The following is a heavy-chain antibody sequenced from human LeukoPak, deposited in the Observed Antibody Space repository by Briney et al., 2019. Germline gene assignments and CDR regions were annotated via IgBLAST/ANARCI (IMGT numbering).Heavy chain of an antibody. D-gene: IGHD6-6*01. J-gene: IGHJ4*02. Sequence: KPSETLSLTCTVSGGSISSSSYYWGWIRQPPGKGLEWIGSIYYSGSTYYNPSLKSRVTISVDTSKNQFSLKLSSVTAADTAVYYCASGIAARPPYYWGQGTLVTVSS. V-gene: IGHV4-39*01. CDR1: GGSISSSSYY. CDR2: IYYSGST. CDR3: ASGIAARPPYY.